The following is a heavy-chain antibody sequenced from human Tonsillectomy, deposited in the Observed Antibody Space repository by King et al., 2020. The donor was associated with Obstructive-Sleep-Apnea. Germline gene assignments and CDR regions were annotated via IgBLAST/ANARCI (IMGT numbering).Heavy chain of an antibody. CDR2: IYNSGST. CDR3: ARGYCSSTSCYEGGGFDI. Sequence: QLQESGPGLVKPSQTLSLTCTVSGGSISSGDDYWSWILQPPGKGLEWIGYIYNSGSTYYNPSLKSRISTSVATPKNQFSLKLGSVTAADTAVYYCARGYCSSTSCYEGGGFDIWGQGTMVTVSS. D-gene: IGHD2-2*01. J-gene: IGHJ3*02. CDR1: GGSISSGDDY. V-gene: IGHV4-30-4*01.